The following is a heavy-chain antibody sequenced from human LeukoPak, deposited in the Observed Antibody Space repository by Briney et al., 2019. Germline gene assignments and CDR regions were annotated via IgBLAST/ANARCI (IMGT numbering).Heavy chain of an antibody. CDR1: GGSFSGYY. D-gene: IGHD2-8*01. CDR2: INHSGST. V-gene: IGHV4-34*01. J-gene: IGHJ4*02. CDR3: ARGRGYCTNGVCYKSDDY. Sequence: SETLSLTCAVYGGSFSGYYWSWIRQPPGEGLEWIGEINHSGSTNYNPSLKSRVTISVDTSKNQFSLKLSFVTAADTAVYYCARGRGYCTNGVCYKSDDYWGQGTLVTVSS.